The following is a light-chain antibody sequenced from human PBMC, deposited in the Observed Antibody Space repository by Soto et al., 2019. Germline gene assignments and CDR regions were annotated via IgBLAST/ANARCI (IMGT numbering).Light chain of an antibody. CDR1: QSVSSY. Sequence: EIVLTQSPATLSLSPGERATLSCRASQSVSSYLAWYQQKPGQAPRLLIYDASNRATGIPARFSGSGSGTDFTPTISSLEPEDFAVYYCQQRSNWPPFTCGPGTKVDIK. V-gene: IGKV3-11*01. CDR2: DAS. J-gene: IGKJ3*01. CDR3: QQRSNWPPFT.